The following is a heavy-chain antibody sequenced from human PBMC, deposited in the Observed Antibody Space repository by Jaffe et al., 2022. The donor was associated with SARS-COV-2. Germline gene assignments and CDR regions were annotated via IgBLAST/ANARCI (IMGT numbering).Heavy chain of an antibody. J-gene: IGHJ4*02. CDR1: GFTFSNAW. CDR3: TTVSYDYVWGSYPTDLGY. V-gene: IGHV3-15*01. CDR2: IKSKTDGGTT. Sequence: EVQLVESGGGLVKPGGSLRLSCAASGFTFSNAWMSWVRQAPGKGLEWVGRIKSKTDGGTTDYAAPVKGRFTISRDDSKNTLYLQMNSLKTEDTAVYYCTTVSYDYVWGSYPTDLGYWGQGTLVTVSS. D-gene: IGHD3-16*01.